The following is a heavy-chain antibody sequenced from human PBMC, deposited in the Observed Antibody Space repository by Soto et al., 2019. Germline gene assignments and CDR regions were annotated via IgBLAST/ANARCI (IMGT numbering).Heavy chain of an antibody. CDR2: ISGYNGNT. V-gene: IGHV1-18*01. D-gene: IGHD4-4*01. CDR1: GYTFRGYG. J-gene: IGHJ6*03. Sequence: ASVKVSCKASGYTFRGYGISWVRQAPGQRPEWMGWISGYNGNTHYPQKFQGKVTMTTDTSTSTAYMELRSLRSDDTAVYYCAKADSNYAGRFSYYYMDVWGNGTLVTVSS. CDR3: AKADSNYAGRFSYYYMDV.